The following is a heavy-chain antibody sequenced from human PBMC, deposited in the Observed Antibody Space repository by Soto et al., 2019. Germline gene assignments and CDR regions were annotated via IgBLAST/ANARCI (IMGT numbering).Heavy chain of an antibody. D-gene: IGHD3-22*01. CDR1: GYTFTSYG. CDR2: ISAHNGNT. Sequence: GASVKVSCKASGYTFTSYGITWVRQAPGQGLEWMGWISAHNGNTNYAQKLQGRVTMTTDTSTSTAYMELRSLRSDDTAVYYCARDGRWIDQYDSSGYYEYWGEGTLVTVSS. J-gene: IGHJ4*02. CDR3: ARDGRWIDQYDSSGYYEY. V-gene: IGHV1-18*04.